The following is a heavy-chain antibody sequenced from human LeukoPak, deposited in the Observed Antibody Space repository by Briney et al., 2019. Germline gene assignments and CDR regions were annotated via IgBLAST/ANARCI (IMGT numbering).Heavy chain of an antibody. CDR2: ISYDGSNK. J-gene: IGHJ4*02. V-gene: IGHV3-30*04. Sequence: GRSLRLSCAASGFTFSSYAMHWVRQAPGKGLEWVAVISYDGSNKYYADSVKGRFTISRDNSKNTLYLQMNSLRAEDTAVYYCARDGLRYCSGGSCFEVHYFDYWGQGTLVTVSS. D-gene: IGHD2-15*01. CDR3: ARDGLRYCSGGSCFEVHYFDY. CDR1: GFTFSSYA.